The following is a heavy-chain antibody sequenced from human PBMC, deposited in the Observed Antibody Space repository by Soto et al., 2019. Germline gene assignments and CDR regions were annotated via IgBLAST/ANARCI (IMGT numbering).Heavy chain of an antibody. Sequence: QITLKESGPTLVKPTQTLTLTCTFSGFSLSTSGVGVGWIRQPPGKALEWLAIIYWDDEKRYSPSLKTRLTGXKXTXTNQVVLTMTNVDPVDTATYYCAHRAYFDSGKQFDYWGQGTLVSVSS. CDR3: AHRAYFDSGKQFDY. CDR2: IYWDDEK. J-gene: IGHJ4*02. D-gene: IGHD3-10*01. V-gene: IGHV2-5*02. CDR1: GFSLSTSGVG.